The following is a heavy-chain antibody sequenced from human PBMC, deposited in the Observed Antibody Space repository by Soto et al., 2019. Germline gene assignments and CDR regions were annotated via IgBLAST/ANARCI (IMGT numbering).Heavy chain of an antibody. J-gene: IGHJ4*02. V-gene: IGHV1-18*01. CDR3: ARSIVVVTGLYY. Sequence: ASVKVSCKASGYSFSFYGINWVRQAPGQGLEWMGWINPCDGNTNFAQKFQGRVTMTTATSTNTAYMELSSLRSDDTAIYYCARSIVVVTGLYYWGQGTLVTVSS. D-gene: IGHD2-21*02. CDR2: INPCDGNT. CDR1: GYSFSFYG.